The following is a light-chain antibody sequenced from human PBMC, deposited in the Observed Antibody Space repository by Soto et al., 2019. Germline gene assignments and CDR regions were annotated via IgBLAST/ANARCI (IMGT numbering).Light chain of an antibody. Sequence: QSALTQPPSASGSPGQSLTISCTGTSSDVGAHNYVSWYQQNPGKAPKLMLYDVNKRPSGVPDRFSGSKSGNTASLTVSGLQAEDDADYYCSSYAGGNNWVFGGGTKLTV. CDR1: SSDVGAHNY. V-gene: IGLV2-8*01. J-gene: IGLJ3*02. CDR2: DVN. CDR3: SSYAGGNNWV.